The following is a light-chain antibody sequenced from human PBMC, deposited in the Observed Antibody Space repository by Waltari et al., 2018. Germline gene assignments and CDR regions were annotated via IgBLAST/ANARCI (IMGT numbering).Light chain of an antibody. J-gene: IGLJ3*02. V-gene: IGLV3-10*01. CDR3: YSTDFSGHDRV. Sequence: FALPQPPSVSVSPGQTARNTCFGAALSKKSDYWYQQKSGQAPVLVIYEDIKRPTWIPERFSGSSSGTTATLTISGAHVDDEADYYCYSTDFSGHDRVFGGGTKLTIL. CDR1: ALSKKS. CDR2: EDI.